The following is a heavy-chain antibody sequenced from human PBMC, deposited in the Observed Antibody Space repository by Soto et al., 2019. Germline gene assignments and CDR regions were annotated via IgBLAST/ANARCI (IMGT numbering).Heavy chain of an antibody. CDR1: GGSISSSSYY. J-gene: IGHJ4*02. CDR3: ARRNAYSSSWYGGYFDY. D-gene: IGHD6-13*01. CDR2: IYYSGST. Sequence: SETLSLTCTVSGGSISSSSYYWGWIRQPPGKGLEWIGSIYYSGSTYYNPSLKSRVTISVDTSKNQFSLKLSSVTAADTAVYYCARRNAYSSSWYGGYFDYWGQGTLVTVSS. V-gene: IGHV4-39*07.